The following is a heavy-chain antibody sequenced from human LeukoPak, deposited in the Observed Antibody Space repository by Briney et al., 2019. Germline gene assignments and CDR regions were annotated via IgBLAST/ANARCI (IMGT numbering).Heavy chain of an antibody. Sequence: GGSLRLSCAASGFTFSSYWMHWVRQAPGKGLVWVSRINSDGSSTSYADSVKGRFTISRDNAKNTLYLQMNSLRAEDTAVYYCGKDQGYSYGHGMDVWGQGTTVTVSS. V-gene: IGHV3-74*01. J-gene: IGHJ6*02. CDR3: GKDQGYSYGHGMDV. CDR2: INSDGSST. D-gene: IGHD5-18*01. CDR1: GFTFSSYW.